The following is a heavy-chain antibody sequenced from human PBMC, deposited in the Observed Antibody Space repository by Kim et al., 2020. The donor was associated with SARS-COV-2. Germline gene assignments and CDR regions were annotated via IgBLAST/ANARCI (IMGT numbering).Heavy chain of an antibody. D-gene: IGHD6-6*01. CDR1: GGSISYYY. J-gene: IGHJ4*02. CDR2: IYDSGRT. CDR3: ARQTGSSSFFDY. V-gene: IGHV4-59*01. Sequence: SETLSLTCTVSGGSISYYYWSWIRQPPGKGLEWIGYIYDSGRTTYNPSLKSQVTISVDTSKDQFSLKLSSVTAADTAVYYCARQTGSSSFFDYWGQGSLVTVYS.